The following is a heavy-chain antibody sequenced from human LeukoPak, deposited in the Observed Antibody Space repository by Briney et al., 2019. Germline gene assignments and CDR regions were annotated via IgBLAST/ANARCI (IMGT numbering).Heavy chain of an antibody. D-gene: IGHD3-10*01. V-gene: IGHV3-48*01. Sequence: SGGSLRLSCAASGFTFSSYSMNWVRQAPGKGLEWVSYISSSSSTIYYADSVKGRFTISRDNAKNSLYLQMNSLRAEDTAVYYCARDHGEVRGVIIRYFDYWGQGTLVTVSS. CDR2: ISSSSSTI. CDR1: GFTFSSYS. CDR3: ARDHGEVRGVIIRYFDY. J-gene: IGHJ4*02.